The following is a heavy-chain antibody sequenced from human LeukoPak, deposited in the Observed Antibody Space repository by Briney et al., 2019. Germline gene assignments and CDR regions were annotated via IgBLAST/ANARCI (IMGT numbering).Heavy chain of an antibody. CDR3: ARDSVGYDSSGYYQLTKFDY. D-gene: IGHD3-22*01. J-gene: IGHJ4*02. CDR1: GFTFSSYA. Sequence: GGSLRLSCAASGFTFSSYAMSWVRQAPGKGLEWVSYISSSGSTIYYADSVKGRFTISRDNAKNSLYLQMNSLRAEDTAVYYCARDSVGYDSSGYYQLTKFDYWGQGTLVTVSS. CDR2: ISSSGSTI. V-gene: IGHV3-48*04.